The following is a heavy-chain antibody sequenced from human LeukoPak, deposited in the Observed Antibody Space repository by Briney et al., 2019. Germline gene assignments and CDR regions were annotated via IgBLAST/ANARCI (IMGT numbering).Heavy chain of an antibody. CDR2: INPNSGDT. V-gene: IGHV1-2*02. CDR1: GYTFTGYY. Sequence: VSVKVSCKASGYTFTGYYMHWVRQAPGQGLEWMGWINPNSGDTNFAQKFQGRVTMTRDTSLSTAYMELSSLRSEDTAVYYCARAEYSSSSWDYYYYYMDVWGKGTTVTVSS. J-gene: IGHJ6*03. CDR3: ARAEYSSSSWDYYYYYMDV. D-gene: IGHD6-6*01.